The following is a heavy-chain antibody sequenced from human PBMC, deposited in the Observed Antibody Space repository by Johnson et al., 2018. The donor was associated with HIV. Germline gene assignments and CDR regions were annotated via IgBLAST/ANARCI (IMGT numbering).Heavy chain of an antibody. D-gene: IGHD3-22*01. CDR2: ISWNSGSI. CDR3: AKDLNVITMIVGSDAFDI. Sequence: EVQLVESGGGLVQPGRSLRLSCTASGFTFDDYAMHWVRQAPGKGLEWVSGISWNSGSIAYADSVKGRFTISRDNAKNFVHLQMNRLRADDTALYYCAKDLNVITMIVGSDAFDIWGQGTMVTVSS. CDR1: GFTFDDYA. J-gene: IGHJ3*02. V-gene: IGHV3-9*01.